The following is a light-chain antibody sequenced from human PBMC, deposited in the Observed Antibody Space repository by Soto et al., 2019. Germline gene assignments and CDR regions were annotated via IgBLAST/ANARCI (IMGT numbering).Light chain of an antibody. CDR2: DAS. CDR1: QSVRSNS. Sequence: EIVLTQSPGTLSLSPGERATLSCRASQSVRSNSLAWYQQKPGQAPRFLIYDASSRATGIPDRFSGSASGTEFTLTIRRLEPDDFAVYYCQQYGSSPLTFGGGTKVEIK. CDR3: QQYGSSPLT. V-gene: IGKV3-20*01. J-gene: IGKJ4*01.